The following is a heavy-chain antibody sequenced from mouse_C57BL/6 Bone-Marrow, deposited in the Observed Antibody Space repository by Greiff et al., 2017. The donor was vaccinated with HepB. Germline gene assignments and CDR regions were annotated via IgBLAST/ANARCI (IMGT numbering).Heavy chain of an antibody. CDR1: GFTFSSYG. D-gene: IGHD4-1*01. V-gene: IGHV5-6*01. CDR2: ISSGGSYT. J-gene: IGHJ3*01. Sequence: EVNVVESGGDLVKPGGSLKLSCAASGFTFSSYGMSWVRQTPDKRLEWVATISSGGSYTYYPDSMKGRFTISRANAKNTLYLQMSSLKPEDTAMYYCASHWDGFAYWGQGTLVTVSA. CDR3: ASHWDGFAY.